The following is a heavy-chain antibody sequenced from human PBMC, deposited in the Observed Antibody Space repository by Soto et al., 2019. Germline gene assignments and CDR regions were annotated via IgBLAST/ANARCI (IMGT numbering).Heavy chain of an antibody. CDR2: IDGGGETT. Sequence: EFQVMQSGGGFVQPGGSLRLACAASGFSFSTTDMSWVRQAPGKGLEWVSTIDGGGETTYYADSVRGRFTISRDNSKNTVYLQMDGLRVDDTAFYYCAKNSGWLNTWGQGDLVIVSS. CDR1: GFSFSTTD. CDR3: AKNSGWLNT. D-gene: IGHD3-10*01. J-gene: IGHJ5*02. V-gene: IGHV3-23*01.